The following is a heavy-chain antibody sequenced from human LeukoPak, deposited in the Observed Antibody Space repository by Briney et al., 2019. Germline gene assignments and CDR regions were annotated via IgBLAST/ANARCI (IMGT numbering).Heavy chain of an antibody. CDR2: ISHDGSSN. CDR3: AKGDKQLLFNRNKGGFDP. J-gene: IGHJ5*02. Sequence: GGSLRLSCAASGFTFSSYAMHWVRQAPGKGLEWVTFISHDGSSNHYADSVKGRFTISRDNSKSTLFLQMNSLRTEDTAVYYCAKGDKQLLFNRNKGGFDPWGQGTLVTVPS. D-gene: IGHD2-2*01. V-gene: IGHV3-30*04. CDR1: GFTFSSYA.